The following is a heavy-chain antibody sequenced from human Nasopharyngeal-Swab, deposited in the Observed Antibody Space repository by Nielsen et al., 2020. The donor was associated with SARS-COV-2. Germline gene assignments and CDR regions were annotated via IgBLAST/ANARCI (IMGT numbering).Heavy chain of an antibody. CDR1: GFTFSSYA. D-gene: IGHD3-22*01. Sequence: EGSLRLSCAASGFTFSSYAMHWVRQAPGKGLEWVAVISYDGSNKYYADSVKGRFTISRDNSKNTLYLQMNSLRAEDTAVYHCARDYYDSSGYSYGMDVWGQGTTVTVSS. CDR3: ARDYYDSSGYSYGMDV. J-gene: IGHJ6*02. CDR2: ISYDGSNK. V-gene: IGHV3-30*04.